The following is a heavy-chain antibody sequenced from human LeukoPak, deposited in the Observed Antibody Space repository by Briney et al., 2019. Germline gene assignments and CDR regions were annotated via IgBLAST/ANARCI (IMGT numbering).Heavy chain of an antibody. CDR2: ISSSGSTI. CDR3: ARTGGYSQLFDP. V-gene: IGHV3-48*03. D-gene: IGHD5-18*01. CDR1: GFTFSSYE. Sequence: GGSLRLSCAASGFTFSSYEMNWVRQAPGKGREWVSYISSSGSTIYYADSVKGRFTISRDNAKNSLYLQMNSLRAEDTAVYYCARTGGYSQLFDPWGQGTLVTVSS. J-gene: IGHJ5*02.